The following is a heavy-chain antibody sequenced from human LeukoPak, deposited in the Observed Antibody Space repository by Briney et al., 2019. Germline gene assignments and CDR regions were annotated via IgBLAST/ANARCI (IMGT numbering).Heavy chain of an antibody. CDR2: IIPIFGTA. V-gene: IGHV1-69*05. CDR1: GGTFSSYA. D-gene: IGHD3-3*01. CDR3: ARDSFTGPIVTIFGGSDYYMDV. J-gene: IGHJ6*03. Sequence: ASVKASCKASGGTFSSYAISWVRQAPGQGLEWMGGIIPIFGTANYAQKFQGRVTITTDESTSTAYMELSSLRSEDTAVYYCARDSFTGPIVTIFGGSDYYMDVWGKGTTVTVSS.